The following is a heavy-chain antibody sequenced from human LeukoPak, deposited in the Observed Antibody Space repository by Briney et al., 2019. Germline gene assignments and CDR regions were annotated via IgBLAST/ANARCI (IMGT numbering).Heavy chain of an antibody. CDR3: ARDSPRYFDWLLFDY. D-gene: IGHD3-9*01. CDR1: GFTFSRNS. J-gene: IGHJ4*02. CDR2: ISSSGSTI. V-gene: IGHV3-48*04. Sequence: GGSLRLSCAASGFTFSRNSMNWVRQAPGKGLEWVVYISSSGSTIYYADSVKGQFTISRDNAKNSLYLQMNSLRAEDTAVYYCARDSPRYFDWLLFDYWGQGTLVTVSS.